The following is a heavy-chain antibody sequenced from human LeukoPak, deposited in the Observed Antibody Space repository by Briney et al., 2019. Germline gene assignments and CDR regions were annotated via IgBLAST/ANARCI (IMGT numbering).Heavy chain of an antibody. CDR3: ASSGSSSWYASDAFDI. D-gene: IGHD6-13*01. J-gene: IGHJ3*02. CDR2: INPNSGGT. CDR1: GYTFTGYY. V-gene: IGHV1-2*02. Sequence: ASVKVSCKASGYTFTGYYMHWVRQAPGQGLEWMGWINPNSGGTNYAQKFQGRVTMTRDTSISTAYMELSRLRSDDTAVYYCASSGSSSWYASDAFDIWGQGTMVTVSS.